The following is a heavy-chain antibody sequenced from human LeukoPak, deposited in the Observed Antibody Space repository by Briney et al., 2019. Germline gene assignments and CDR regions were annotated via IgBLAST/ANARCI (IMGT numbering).Heavy chain of an antibody. J-gene: IGHJ4*02. CDR3: AREVNGRGDYVWGSYRYLDY. V-gene: IGHV1-69*01. CDR2: IIPIFGTA. D-gene: IGHD3-16*02. CDR1: GGTFISYA. Sequence: SVKVSCKASGGTFISYAISWVRQAPGQGLEWMGGIIPIFGTANYAQKFQGRVTITADESTSTAYMELSSLRSEDTAVYYCAREVNGRGDYVWGSYRYLDYWGQGTLVTVSS.